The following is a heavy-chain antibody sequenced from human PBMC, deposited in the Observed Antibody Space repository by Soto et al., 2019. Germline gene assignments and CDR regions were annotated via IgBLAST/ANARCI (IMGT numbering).Heavy chain of an antibody. CDR2: MSGSAT. Sequence: GGSLRLSCAASGFFFSTSAMSWVRQAPGKGLEWVSAMSGSATYYAGSVKGRFTISRDNSKNTLYLQMDSLRAEDTAVYYCAVDKGHWGQGTLVTVSS. J-gene: IGHJ4*02. V-gene: IGHV3-23*01. CDR3: AVDKGH. CDR1: GFFFSTSA.